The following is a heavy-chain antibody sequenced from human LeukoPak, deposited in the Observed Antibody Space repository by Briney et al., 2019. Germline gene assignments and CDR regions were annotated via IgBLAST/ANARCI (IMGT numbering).Heavy chain of an antibody. CDR3: AREQYGSDDALDI. CDR1: EFTFSSYG. Sequence: PGRSLRLSCAASEFTFSSYGMHWVRQAPGKGLEWVAVIWYDGSNKYYADSVKGRFTISRDNSENTLYLQMNSLRAEDTAVYYCAREQYGSDDALDIWGQGTMVTVSS. CDR2: IWYDGSNK. D-gene: IGHD4-17*01. J-gene: IGHJ3*02. V-gene: IGHV3-33*01.